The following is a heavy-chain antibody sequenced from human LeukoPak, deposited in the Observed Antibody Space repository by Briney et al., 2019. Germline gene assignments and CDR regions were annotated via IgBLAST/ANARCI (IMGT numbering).Heavy chain of an antibody. Sequence: SETLSLTCTVSGGSISSYHWSWIRQPPGKGLEWIGYIYYSGSTNYNPSLKSRVTISVDTSKNQFSLKLSSVTAADTAVYYCAREYYYDSSGTPGGFDPWGQGTLVTVSS. D-gene: IGHD3-22*01. V-gene: IGHV4-59*01. CDR2: IYYSGST. CDR3: AREYYYDSSGTPGGFDP. J-gene: IGHJ5*02. CDR1: GGSISSYH.